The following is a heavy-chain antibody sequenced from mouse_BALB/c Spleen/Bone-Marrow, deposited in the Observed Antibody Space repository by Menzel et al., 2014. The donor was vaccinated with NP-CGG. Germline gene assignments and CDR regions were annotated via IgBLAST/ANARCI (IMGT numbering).Heavy chain of an antibody. J-gene: IGHJ3*01. Sequence: QVQLQQPGPELVKPVTLVKMSCKASGYTFTSYDINWVKQRPGQGLELIGWINPGDGSAKYNEKFKGKATLTADKSSSTAYMQLSSLTSENTAVYFCARAIYYDYDDGGPFAYWGQGTLVTVSA. CDR1: GYTFTSYD. CDR3: ARAIYYDYDDGGPFAY. D-gene: IGHD2-4*01. CDR2: INPGDGSA. V-gene: IGHV1S56*01.